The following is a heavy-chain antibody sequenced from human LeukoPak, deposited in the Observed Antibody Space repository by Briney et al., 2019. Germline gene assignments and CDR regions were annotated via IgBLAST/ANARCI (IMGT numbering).Heavy chain of an antibody. CDR3: ARDRCSSTSCHNWFDP. CDR1: GGSISSYY. D-gene: IGHD2-2*01. J-gene: IGHJ5*02. CDR2: IYYSGST. Sequence: PSETLSLTCTVSGGSISSYYWSWIRQPPGKGLEWIGYIYYSGSTNYNPSLKSRVTISVDTSKNQFSLKLSSVTAEDTAVYYCARDRCSSTSCHNWFDPWGQGTLVTVSS. V-gene: IGHV4-59*01.